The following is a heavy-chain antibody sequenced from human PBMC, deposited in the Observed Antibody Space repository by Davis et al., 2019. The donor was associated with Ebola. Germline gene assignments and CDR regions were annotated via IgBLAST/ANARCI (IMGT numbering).Heavy chain of an antibody. CDR1: GYTFAGYY. CDR2: MNPNSGNT. CDR3: ARGGVAYSDLDY. V-gene: IGHV1-8*02. J-gene: IGHJ4*02. Sequence: AASVKVSCKASGYTFAGYYMHWVRQATGQGLEWMGWMNPNSGNTGYAQKFQGRVTMTRNTSISTAYMELRSLRSEDTAVYFCARGGVAYSDLDYWGQGTLVAVSS. D-gene: IGHD2-21*01.